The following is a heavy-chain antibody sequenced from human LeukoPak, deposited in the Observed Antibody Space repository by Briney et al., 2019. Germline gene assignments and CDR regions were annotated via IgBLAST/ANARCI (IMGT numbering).Heavy chain of an antibody. V-gene: IGHV3-7*01. CDR1: GFTSSTYW. CDR3: ARDLTCCGGDCF. CDR2: INQGGSEK. Sequence: GGSLRLSCAASGFTSSTYWMTWVRQAPGKGLEYVANINQGGSEKYYVDSVKGRFTISRDNAKNSLYLQMNSPRAEDTAVYYCARDLTCCGGDCFWGQGTLVTVSS. J-gene: IGHJ4*02. D-gene: IGHD2-21*01.